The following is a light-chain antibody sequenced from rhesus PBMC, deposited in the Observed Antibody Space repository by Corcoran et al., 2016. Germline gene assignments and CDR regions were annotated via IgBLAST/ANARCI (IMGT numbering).Light chain of an antibody. CDR2: SSS. CDR3: QQYYSDPFT. V-gene: IGKV1-46*01. CDR1: QSFSSS. J-gene: IGKJ3*01. Sequence: DIQMTQSPSSLSASVGDTVTITCRASQSFSSSLAWYQQKPGKALKLLLYSSSSLQSGVPSRFSGSKSGTDFTLTISSLQPEDIASYYCQQYYSDPFTFGPGTKLDIK.